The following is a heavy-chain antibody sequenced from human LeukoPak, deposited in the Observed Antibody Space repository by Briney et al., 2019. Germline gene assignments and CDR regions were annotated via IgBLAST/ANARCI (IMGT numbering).Heavy chain of an antibody. V-gene: IGHV4-34*01. J-gene: IGHJ4*02. D-gene: IGHD5-18*01. Sequence: PSETLSLTCAVYGGSFSGYYWSWIRQPPGKGLEWIGEINHSGSTNYNPSLKSRVTISVDTSKNQFSLKLSSVTAADTAVYYCAREIRAIRGYSYGTRGYYFDYWGQGTLVTVSS. CDR3: AREIRAIRGYSYGTRGYYFDY. CDR2: INHSGST. CDR1: GGSFSGYY.